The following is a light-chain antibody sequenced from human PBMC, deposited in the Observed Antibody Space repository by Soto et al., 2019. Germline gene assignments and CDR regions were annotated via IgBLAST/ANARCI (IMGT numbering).Light chain of an antibody. J-gene: IGLJ2*01. Sequence: QSVLTQPASVSGSPGQSITISCTGTSSDVGGYNYVSWYQQHSGKAPKLMIYDVSIRPSGVSNRFSGSKSGNTASLTISGLQAEDEADYYCSSYTSSSTLKVFGGGTKLTVL. CDR3: SSYTSSSTLKV. CDR2: DVS. CDR1: SSDVGGYNY. V-gene: IGLV2-14*03.